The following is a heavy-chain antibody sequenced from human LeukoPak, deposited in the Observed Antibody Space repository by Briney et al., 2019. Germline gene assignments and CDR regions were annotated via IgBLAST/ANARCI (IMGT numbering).Heavy chain of an antibody. D-gene: IGHD7-27*01. V-gene: IGHV3-23*01. CDR3: AKDGGLWVSAHWGDS. CDR2: ITTSDGNT. J-gene: IGHJ4*02. CDR1: GFTFSSYT. Sequence: GGSLRLSCAASGFTFSSYTMSWVRQAPGKGLEWVSTITTSDGNTYYADSVKGRFTVSRDNSKNTLFLQMNSLRAEDTAVYYCAKDGGLWVSAHWGDSWGQGTLVTVSS.